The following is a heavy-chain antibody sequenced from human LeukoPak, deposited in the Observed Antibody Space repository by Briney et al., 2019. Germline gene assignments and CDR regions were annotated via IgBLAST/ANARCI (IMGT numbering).Heavy chain of an antibody. J-gene: IGHJ4*02. CDR3: AKVATMIVVVIARGYYFDY. V-gene: IGHV3-9*01. CDR2: ISWNSGSI. Sequence: GGSLRLSCAASGFTFDDYAMHWVRQAPGKGLEWVSGISWNSGSIGYADSVKGRFTISRDNAKNSLYLQMNSLRAEDTALYYCAKVATMIVVVIARGYYFDYWGQGTLVTVSS. CDR1: GFTFDDYA. D-gene: IGHD3-22*01.